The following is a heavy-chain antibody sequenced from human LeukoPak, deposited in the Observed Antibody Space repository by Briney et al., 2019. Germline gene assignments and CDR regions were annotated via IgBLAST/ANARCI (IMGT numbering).Heavy chain of an antibody. D-gene: IGHD3-16*01. CDR1: GFTLRSYA. CDR2: ICGSGGST. J-gene: IGHJ5*02. Sequence: PGWSVRQTCAGCGFTLRSYAMSWVRQAPGKGLEGVSGICGSGGSTYYAESVKGRFTISRDNSKKTLYLQMNSLRAEDTAVYYCANGGAYPPNWFDPWGQGTLVTVSS. V-gene: IGHV3-23*01. CDR3: ANGGAYPPNWFDP.